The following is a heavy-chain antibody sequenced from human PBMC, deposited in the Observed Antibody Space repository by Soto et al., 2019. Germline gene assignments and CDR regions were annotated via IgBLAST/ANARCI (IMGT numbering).Heavy chain of an antibody. CDR2: IIPLFGTA. CDR1: GGTFSTYA. CDR3: ARPKGTYSSGYYYFDF. D-gene: IGHD6-19*01. Sequence: QVQLEQSGAEVKQPRSSVRVSYKTSGGTFSTYAINWVRQAPGQGLEWMGAIIPLFGTADYSQKFQGRVTITADESTSTAYMELSSLRSDDTAVYFCARPKGTYSSGYYYFDFWGQGTLVTVSS. J-gene: IGHJ4*02. V-gene: IGHV1-69*01.